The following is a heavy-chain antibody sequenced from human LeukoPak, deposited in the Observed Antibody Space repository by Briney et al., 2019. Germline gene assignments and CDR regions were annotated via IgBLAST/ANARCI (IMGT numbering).Heavy chain of an antibody. V-gene: IGHV1-2*02. CDR1: GYTFTGYY. Sequence: ASVKVSCKASGYTFTGYYMHWVRPAAGQGLTWMGWINPNSGGTNYAQKFQGRVTMTRDTSISTAYMEPSRLRADDTAVYYCASVEATDAFDIWGQGTMVTVSS. CDR2: INPNSGGT. CDR3: ASVEATDAFDI. J-gene: IGHJ3*02.